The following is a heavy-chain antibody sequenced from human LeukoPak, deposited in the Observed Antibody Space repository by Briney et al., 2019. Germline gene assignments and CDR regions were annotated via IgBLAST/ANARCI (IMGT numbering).Heavy chain of an antibody. CDR2: IYVSGDT. CDR1: GFTVSDFY. V-gene: IGHV3-53*01. D-gene: IGHD3-16*01. Sequence: AGGSLRLSCAASGFTVSDFYMSWVRQAPGKGLEWVSLIYVSGDTYYTDSVKGRFTISRDTSENTLYLQMNSLRVEDTAMYYCARDRLQYFDYWGQGTLVTVSS. CDR3: ARDRLQYFDY. J-gene: IGHJ4*02.